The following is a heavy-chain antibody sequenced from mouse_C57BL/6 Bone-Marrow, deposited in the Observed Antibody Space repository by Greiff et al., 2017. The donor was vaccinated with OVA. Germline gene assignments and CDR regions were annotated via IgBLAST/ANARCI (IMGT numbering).Heavy chain of an antibody. D-gene: IGHD1-1*01. V-gene: IGHV2-2*01. J-gene: IGHJ2*01. Sequence: VQVVESGPGLVQPSQRLSITCTVSGFSLTSYGVHWVRQSPGKGLEWLGVIWSGGSTDYNAAFISRLSISKDNSKSQVFFKMNSLQADDTAIYYCARNGYGSSYDYFDYWGQGTTLTVSS. CDR3: ARNGYGSSYDYFDY. CDR1: GFSLTSYG. CDR2: IWSGGST.